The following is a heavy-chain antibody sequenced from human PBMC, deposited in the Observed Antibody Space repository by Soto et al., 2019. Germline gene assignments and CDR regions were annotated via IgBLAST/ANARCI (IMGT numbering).Heavy chain of an antibody. J-gene: IGHJ4*02. CDR2: ISAYNGNT. Sequence: QVQLVQSGAEVKKPGASVKVSCKASGYTFTNFGISWVRQAPGQGLEWMGWISAYNGNTNSAQNFQGRVTMTTDTSTSSGYMELRSLRSDDTAVEYCARGGTPIDYCGQGTLVTVSS. CDR3: ARGGTPIDY. CDR1: GYTFTNFG. D-gene: IGHD3-16*01. V-gene: IGHV1-18*01.